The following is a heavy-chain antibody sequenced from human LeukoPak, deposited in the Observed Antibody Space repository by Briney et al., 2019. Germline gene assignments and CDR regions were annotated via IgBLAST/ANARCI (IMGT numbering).Heavy chain of an antibody. CDR2: IYHSGST. V-gene: IGHV4-38-2*01. J-gene: IGHJ4*02. Sequence: PSETLSLTCAVSGYSISSGYYWGWIRQPPGKGLEWIGSIYHSGSTYYNPPLKSRVTTSVDTSKNQFSPKLSSVTAADTAVYYCARFCSGGSCYGASFDYWGQGTLVTVSS. CDR3: ARFCSGGSCYGASFDY. CDR1: GYSISSGYY. D-gene: IGHD2-15*01.